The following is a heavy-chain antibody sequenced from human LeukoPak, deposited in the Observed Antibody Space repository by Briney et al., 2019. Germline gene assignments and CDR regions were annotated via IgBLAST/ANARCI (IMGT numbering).Heavy chain of an antibody. D-gene: IGHD4-17*01. CDR3: ARENAGDRWFDP. Sequence: NPSETLSLTCAVYGGSFSGYYWSWIRQPPGKGLEWIGEINHSGSTNYNPSLKSRVTISVDTSKNQFSLKLSSVTAADTAVYYCARENAGDRWFDPWGQGTLVTVSS. CDR2: INHSGST. J-gene: IGHJ5*02. CDR1: GGSFSGYY. V-gene: IGHV4-34*01.